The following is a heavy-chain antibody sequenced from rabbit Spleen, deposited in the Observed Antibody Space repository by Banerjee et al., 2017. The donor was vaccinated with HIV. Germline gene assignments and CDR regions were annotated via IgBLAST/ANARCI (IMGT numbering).Heavy chain of an antibody. D-gene: IGHD8-1*01. J-gene: IGHJ4*01. CDR1: GFSFSSSYY. V-gene: IGHV1S40*01. CDR2: IYTGSSGST. CDR3: ARGGAGSSYGMFNL. Sequence: QSLEESGGDLVKPGASLTLTCTASGFSFSSSYYMCWVRQAPGKGLEWIGCIYTGSSGSTYYASWAEGRFTISKTSSTTVTLQMTRVTAADTATYFCARGGAGSSYGMFNLWGQGTLVTVS.